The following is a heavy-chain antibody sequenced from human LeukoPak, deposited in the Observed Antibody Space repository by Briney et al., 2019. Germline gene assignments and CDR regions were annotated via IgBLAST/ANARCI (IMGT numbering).Heavy chain of an antibody. CDR1: GGSISSGSYY. CDR3: AGQRITMIVVAPRSAFDI. V-gene: IGHV4-61*02. CDR2: IYTSGST. J-gene: IGHJ3*02. Sequence: SETLSLTCTVSGGSISSGSYYWSWIRQPAGKGLEWIGRIYTSGSTNYNPSLMSRVTISVDTSKNQFSLKLSSVTAADTAVYYCAGQRITMIVVAPRSAFDIWGQGTMVTVSS. D-gene: IGHD3-22*01.